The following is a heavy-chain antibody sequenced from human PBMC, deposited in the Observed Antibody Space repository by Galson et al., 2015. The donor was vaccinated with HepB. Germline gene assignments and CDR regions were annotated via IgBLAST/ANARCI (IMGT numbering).Heavy chain of an antibody. CDR3: ARAFSSSWYGNFDY. CDR2: INHSGST. V-gene: IGHV4-34*01. D-gene: IGHD6-13*01. J-gene: IGHJ4*02. Sequence: SETLSLTCAAYGGSFSGYYWSWIRQPPGRGLEWIGEINHSGSTNYNPSLKSRVTISVDTSKNQFSLKLSSVTAADTAVYYCARAFSSSWYGNFDYWGQGTLVTVSS. CDR1: GGSFSGYY.